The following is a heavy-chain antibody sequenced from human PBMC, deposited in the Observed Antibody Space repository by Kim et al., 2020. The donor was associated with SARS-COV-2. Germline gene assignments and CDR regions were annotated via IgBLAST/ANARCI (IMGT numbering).Heavy chain of an antibody. CDR2: IYYSGST. J-gene: IGHJ4*02. V-gene: IGHV4-59*01. CDR3: ATVKEGYSSGWYPDY. Sequence: SETLSLTCTVSGGSISTYYWSWIRQPPGKGLEWIGYIYYSGSTNYNPSLKSRVTISVDTSKNQFSLKLSSVTAADTAVYYCATVKEGYSSGWYPDYWGQGTLVSVSS. D-gene: IGHD6-19*01. CDR1: GGSISTYY.